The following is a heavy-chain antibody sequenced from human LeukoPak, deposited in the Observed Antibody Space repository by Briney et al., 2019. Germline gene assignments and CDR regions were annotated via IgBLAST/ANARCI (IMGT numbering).Heavy chain of an antibody. V-gene: IGHV1-69*04. Sequence: SVKVSCKASGGTFSSYAISWVRQAPGQGLEWMGRIIPILGIANYAQKFQGRVTITADKSTSTAYMELSSLRSEDTAVYYCARVDSLWFGELLYYWGQGTLVTVSS. D-gene: IGHD3-10*01. J-gene: IGHJ4*02. CDR3: ARVDSLWFGELLYY. CDR1: GGTFSSYA. CDR2: IIPILGIA.